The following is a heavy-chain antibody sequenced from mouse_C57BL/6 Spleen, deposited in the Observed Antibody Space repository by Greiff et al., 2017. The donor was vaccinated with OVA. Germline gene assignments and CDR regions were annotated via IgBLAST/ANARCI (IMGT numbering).Heavy chain of an antibody. CDR1: GFTFSRYA. D-gene: IGHD2-4*01. V-gene: IGHV5-4*03. J-gene: IGHJ2*01. CDR3: ARGRDYAY. CDR2: ISDGGSYT. Sequence: EVNVVESGGGLVKPGGSLKLSCAASGFTFSRYAMSWVRQTPEKRLEWVATISDGGSYTYYPDNVKGRFTISRDNAKNNLYLQMSHLKSEDTAMYYCARGRDYAYWGQGTTLTVSS.